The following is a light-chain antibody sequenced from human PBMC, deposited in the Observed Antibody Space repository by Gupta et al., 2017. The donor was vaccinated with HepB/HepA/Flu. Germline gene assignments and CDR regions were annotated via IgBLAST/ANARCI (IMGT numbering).Light chain of an antibody. CDR2: RNS. V-gene: IGLV10-54*04. CDR1: SNNVGNQG. J-gene: IGLJ3*02. CDR3: SAWDSSLSEVV. Sequence: QAGLTQPPSVTKGLRQTATFTCTGNSNNVGNQGAAWLQQHQGHPPKLLFYRNSNRPSWISERFSASRSGNTASLTIIGLQPEDEADYYCSAWDSSLSEVVFGGGTRLTVL.